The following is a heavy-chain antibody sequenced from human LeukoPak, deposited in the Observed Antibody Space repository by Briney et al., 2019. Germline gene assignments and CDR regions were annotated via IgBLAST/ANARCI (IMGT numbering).Heavy chain of an antibody. V-gene: IGHV4-34*01. J-gene: IGHJ5*02. CDR1: GGSFSGYY. CDR3: TRGGLVSFDP. CDR2: INHSGST. Sequence: PSETLSLTCAVYGGSFSGYYWSWIRQPPGKGLEWIGEINHSGSTNYNPSLKSRVTISVDTSKNQFSLKLSSVTAADTAVYYCTRGGLVSFDPWGQGTLVTVSS. D-gene: IGHD2-2*03.